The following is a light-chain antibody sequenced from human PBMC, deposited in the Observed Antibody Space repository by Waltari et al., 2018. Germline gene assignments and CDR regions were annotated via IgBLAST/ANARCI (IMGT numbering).Light chain of an antibody. Sequence: QSALTQPAYGAESTGQSLTISCTGTNRDVGGYDHVSWYQQHPGKAPKLILYDASNRPSGVSNRFSGSKSGNTASLTISGLQAEDEADYYCSSYTSRGTWVFGGGTKLTVL. CDR2: DAS. CDR3: SSYTSRGTWV. V-gene: IGLV2-14*03. CDR1: NRDVGGYDH. J-gene: IGLJ3*02.